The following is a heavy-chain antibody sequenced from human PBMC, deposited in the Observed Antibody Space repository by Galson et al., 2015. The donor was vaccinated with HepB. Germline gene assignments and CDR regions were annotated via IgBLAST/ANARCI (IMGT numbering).Heavy chain of an antibody. V-gene: IGHV3-9*01. CDR3: AKGAPSGQWLEGGYLDS. D-gene: IGHD6-19*01. CDR2: ISWNSGRA. Sequence: SLRLSCAASGFTFDDYGMHWVRQAPGKGLEWVSGISWNSGRADYAASVKGRFTISRDNAKNSLYLQMTSLRPEDTALYYCAKGAPSGQWLEGGYLDSWGQGIPVTVSS. J-gene: IGHJ4*02. CDR1: GFTFDDYG.